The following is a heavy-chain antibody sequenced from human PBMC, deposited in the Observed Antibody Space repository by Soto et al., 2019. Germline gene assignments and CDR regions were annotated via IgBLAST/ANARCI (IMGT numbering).Heavy chain of an antibody. CDR2: ISAHNGNT. J-gene: IGHJ4*02. Sequence: QVHLVQSGAEVKKPGASVKVSCKGSGYTFTSYGITWVLQAPGQGLEWMGWISAHNGNTDYAQKLQGRVTVTRDTSTSTAYMELRSLRSADTAVDYCARGRYGDYWGQGALVTVSS. CDR3: ARGRYGDY. V-gene: IGHV1-18*01. CDR1: GYTFTSYG. D-gene: IGHD1-1*01.